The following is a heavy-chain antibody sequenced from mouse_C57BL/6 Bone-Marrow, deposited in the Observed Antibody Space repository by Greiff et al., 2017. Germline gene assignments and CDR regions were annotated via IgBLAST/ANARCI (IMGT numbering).Heavy chain of an antibody. Sequence: QVQLQQPGAELVKPGASVKMSCKASGYTFTSSWMNWVKQRPGKGLEWIGRIYPGDGDTNYNGKFKGKATLTADKSSSTAYMQLSSLTSEDSAVYFCARKIGFAYWGQGTLVTVSA. CDR1: GYTFTSSW. J-gene: IGHJ3*01. V-gene: IGHV1-82*01. CDR2: IYPGDGDT. CDR3: ARKIGFAY.